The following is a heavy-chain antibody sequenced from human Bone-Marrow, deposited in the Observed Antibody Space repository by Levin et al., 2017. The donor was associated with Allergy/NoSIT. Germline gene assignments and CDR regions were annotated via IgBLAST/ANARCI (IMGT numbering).Heavy chain of an antibody. J-gene: IGHJ4*02. CDR2: IKSETDGGTI. D-gene: IGHD1-1*01. CDR1: GFSFTKGW. CDR3: TIEVWARKVRDDS. V-gene: IGHV3-15*01. Sequence: GGSLRLSCAASGFSFTKGWMTWVRQAPGKGLEWVGRIKSETDGGTIDYAAPVKGRFTISRDDSKSTLYLQMNSLKTEDTAVYYCTIEVWARKVRDDSWGQGTLVTVSS.